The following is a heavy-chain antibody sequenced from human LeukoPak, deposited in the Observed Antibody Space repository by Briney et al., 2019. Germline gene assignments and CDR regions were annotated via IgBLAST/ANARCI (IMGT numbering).Heavy chain of an antibody. CDR2: ISASNGNT. D-gene: IGHD5-12*01. J-gene: IGHJ4*02. CDR1: GYTFINYG. CDR3: ARALSRGYSGYDYGLGY. Sequence: GASVKVSCKASGYTFINYGVTWVRQAPGQGPEWMGWISASNGNTNYAQKLQGRVTMTTETSTSTAYMELGSLRSDDTAVYYCARALSRGYSGYDYGLGYWGQGTLVTVSS. V-gene: IGHV1-18*01.